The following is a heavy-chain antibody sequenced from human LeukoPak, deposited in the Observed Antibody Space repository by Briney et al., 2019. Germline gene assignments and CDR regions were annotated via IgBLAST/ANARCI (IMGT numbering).Heavy chain of an antibody. J-gene: IGHJ4*02. CDR2: IDANTGGT. D-gene: IGHD6-13*01. CDR1: GYTFTGYY. V-gene: IGHV1-2*02. CDR3: ARHHSQQLYLDY. Sequence: ASVKVSCKASGYTFTGYYMHWVRQAPGQGLEWMGWIDANTGGTNYAQRFQGRVTMTRDTSISTVYMELSTLRSDDTAVYFCARHHSQQLYLDYWGQGTLVTVSS.